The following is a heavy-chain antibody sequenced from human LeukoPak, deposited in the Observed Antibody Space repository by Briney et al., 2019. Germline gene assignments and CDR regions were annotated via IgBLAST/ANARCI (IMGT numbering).Heavy chain of an antibody. J-gene: IGHJ4*02. CDR3: ARAPNDDYVWGSYRGREIDY. CDR1: GYTFTSYY. D-gene: IGHD3-16*02. CDR2: INPSGGST. Sequence: ASVTVSCKASGYTFTSYYMHWVRQAPGQGLEWMGIINPSGGSTSYAQKFQGRVTMTRDMSTSTVYMELSSLRSEDTAVYYCARAPNDDYVWGSYRGREIDYWGQGTLVTVSS. V-gene: IGHV1-46*01.